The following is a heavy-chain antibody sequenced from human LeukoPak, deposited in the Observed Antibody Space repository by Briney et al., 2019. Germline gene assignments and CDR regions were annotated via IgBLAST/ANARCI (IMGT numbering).Heavy chain of an antibody. CDR1: GFTFSSFG. J-gene: IGHJ4*02. V-gene: IGHV3-30*18. Sequence: GGSLRLSCAASGFTFSSFGMHWVRQAPGKGLEWVAVLSYDGSNRYYADSVKGRFTISRDNSKNTLYLQMNSLRAEDTAVHYCAKDASTVTLHADYWGQGTLVTVSS. D-gene: IGHD4-17*01. CDR2: LSYDGSNR. CDR3: AKDASTVTLHADY.